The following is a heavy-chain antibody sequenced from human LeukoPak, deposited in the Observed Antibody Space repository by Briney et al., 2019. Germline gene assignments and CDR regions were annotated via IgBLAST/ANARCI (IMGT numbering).Heavy chain of an antibody. V-gene: IGHV1-2*02. D-gene: IGHD3-22*01. CDR3: VRARYDSSGYYGY. Sequence: ASVKASCKASGYTFTGYYMHWVRQAPGQGLEWMGWINPNSGGTNYAQKFQGRVTMTRDTSISTAYMELSRLRSDDTAVYYCVRARYDSSGYYGYWGQGTLVTVSS. CDR2: INPNSGGT. CDR1: GYTFTGYY. J-gene: IGHJ4*02.